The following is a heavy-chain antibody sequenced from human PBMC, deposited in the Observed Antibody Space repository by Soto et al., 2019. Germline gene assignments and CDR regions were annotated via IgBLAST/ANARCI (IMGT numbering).Heavy chain of an antibody. J-gene: IGHJ6*02. CDR3: ARQTSPWGFDV. V-gene: IGHV4-61*08. CDR2: VYHGGFT. Sequence: QVELKESGPGLVKPSETLSLTCTVSGGSVSSGGFYYHWIRQPPGKGLEWIGYVYHGGFTNYSPSLKSRLTISVDTSATRISLKLASVTSVDTAVHYCARQTSPWGFDVWGQGTTVTVSS. CDR1: GGSVSSGGFY. D-gene: IGHD7-27*01.